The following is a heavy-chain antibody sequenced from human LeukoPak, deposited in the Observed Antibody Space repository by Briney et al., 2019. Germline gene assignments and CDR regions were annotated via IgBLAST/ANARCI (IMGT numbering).Heavy chain of an antibody. CDR1: GYSISSGYY. J-gene: IGHJ4*02. D-gene: IGHD3-10*01. V-gene: IGHV4-38-2*02. CDR3: ARSYYGSGSYYWYY. Sequence: SETLSLTCTVSGYSISSGYYWGWIRQPPGKGLEWIGSIYHSGSTYYNPSLKSRVTISVDTSKNQFSLKLSSVTAADTAVYYGARSYYGSGSYYWYYWGQGTLVTVS. CDR2: IYHSGST.